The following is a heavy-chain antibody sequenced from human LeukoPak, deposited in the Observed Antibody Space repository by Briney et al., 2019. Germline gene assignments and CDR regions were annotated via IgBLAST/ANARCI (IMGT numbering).Heavy chain of an antibody. CDR1: GGSFSGYY. D-gene: IGHD3-22*01. V-gene: IGHV4-34*01. Sequence: SETLSLTCAVYGGSFSGYYWSWIRQPPGKGLEWIGSIYYSGSTYYNPSLKSRVTISVDTSKNQFSLKLSSVTAADTAVYYCARGSSSGYISEYFQHWGQGTLVTVSS. J-gene: IGHJ1*01. CDR2: IYYSGST. CDR3: ARGSSSGYISEYFQH.